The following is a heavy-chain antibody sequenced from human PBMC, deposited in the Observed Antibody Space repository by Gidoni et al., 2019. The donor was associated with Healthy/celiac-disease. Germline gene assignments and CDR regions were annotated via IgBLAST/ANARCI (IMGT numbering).Heavy chain of an antibody. Sequence: EVQLLESGGGLVQTGGALRLSCAASGFTFSRYAMSWVRPAPGKGGEWVSAISGSGSSTYYADSVKGRFTISRDNSKNTLYLQMNSLRAEDTAVYYCAKVAVLYLAVAGTSDYWGQGTLVTVSS. CDR3: AKVAVLYLAVAGTSDY. CDR1: GFTFSRYA. CDR2: ISGSGSST. D-gene: IGHD6-19*01. V-gene: IGHV3-23*01. J-gene: IGHJ4*02.